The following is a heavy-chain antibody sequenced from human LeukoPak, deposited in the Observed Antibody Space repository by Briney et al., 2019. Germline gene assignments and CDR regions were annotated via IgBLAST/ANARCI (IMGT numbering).Heavy chain of an antibody. CDR3: ARVGVVGATYWYFDL. CDR2: IYYSGST. CDR1: GGSISSSSYY. Sequence: SETLSLTCTVSGGSISSSSYYWGWIRQPPGKGLEWIGSIYYSGSTYYNPSLKSRVTISVDTSKNQFSLKLSSVTAADTAVYYCARVGVVGATYWYFDLWGRGTLVTVSS. D-gene: IGHD1-26*01. J-gene: IGHJ2*01. V-gene: IGHV4-39*07.